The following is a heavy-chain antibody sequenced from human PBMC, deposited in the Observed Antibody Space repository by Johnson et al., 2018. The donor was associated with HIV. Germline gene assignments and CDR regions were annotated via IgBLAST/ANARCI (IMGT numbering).Heavy chain of an antibody. CDR3: ARWSRNSGNYHKGAFDI. CDR2: IRCCGGST. D-gene: IGHD3-22*01. V-gene: IGHV3-23*04. CDR1: GFTFSSYA. J-gene: IGHJ3*02. Sequence: VQLVESGGGLVQPGRSLRLSCAASGFTFSSYAMRWVRQAPGTGLEWVSSIRCCGGSTYYADSVKGRFTISRDNSKNTLYLQMNSLRAEDTAVYYGARWSRNSGNYHKGAFDIWGQGTMVTVSS.